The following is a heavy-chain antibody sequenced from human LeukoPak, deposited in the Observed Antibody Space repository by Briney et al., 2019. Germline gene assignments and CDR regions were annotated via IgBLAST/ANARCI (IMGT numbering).Heavy chain of an antibody. Sequence: GESLKISCKGSGYSFTNYWIGWVRQMPGKGLEWMGIIYPADSDTRYSPSFQDQVTISADKSISTAYLQWSSLKASDTAMYYCASVVATDAFDIWGQGTMVTVSS. V-gene: IGHV5-51*01. CDR2: IYPADSDT. CDR3: ASVVATDAFDI. J-gene: IGHJ3*02. D-gene: IGHD2-21*01. CDR1: GYSFTNYW.